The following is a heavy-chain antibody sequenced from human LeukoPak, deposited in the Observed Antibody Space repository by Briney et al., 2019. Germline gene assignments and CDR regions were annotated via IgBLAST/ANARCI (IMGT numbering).Heavy chain of an antibody. CDR3: ASSMTIRDWFDP. CDR1: GGSISSSSYY. CDR2: IYYSGST. V-gene: IGHV4-39*07. Sequence: PSETLSLTCTVSGGSISSSSYYWGWIRQPPGKGLEWIGSIYYSGSTYYNPSLKSRVTISVDTSKNQFSLKLSSVTAADTAVYYCASSMTIRDWFDPWGQGTLVTVSS. D-gene: IGHD2-2*01. J-gene: IGHJ5*02.